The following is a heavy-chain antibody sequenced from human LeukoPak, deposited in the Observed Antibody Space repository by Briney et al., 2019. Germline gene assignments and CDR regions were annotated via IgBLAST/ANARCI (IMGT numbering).Heavy chain of an antibody. Sequence: GGSLRLSCAASGFTFSSYEMNWVRQAPGKGLEWVSYISSSGSTTYYADSVKGRFTISRDNAKNSLYLQMNSLRAEDTAVYYCARGGNWGNWFDPWGQGTLVTVSS. CDR1: GFTFSSYE. CDR3: ARGGNWGNWFDP. D-gene: IGHD7-27*01. CDR2: ISSSGSTT. V-gene: IGHV3-48*03. J-gene: IGHJ5*02.